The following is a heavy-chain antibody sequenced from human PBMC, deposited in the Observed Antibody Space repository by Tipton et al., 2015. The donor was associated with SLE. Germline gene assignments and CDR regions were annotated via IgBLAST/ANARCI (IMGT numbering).Heavy chain of an antibody. CDR1: GFTFDDYA. D-gene: IGHD6-6*01. J-gene: IGHJ4*02. V-gene: IGHV3-9*01. CDR2: ISWNSGSI. Sequence: RSLRLSCAASGFTFDDYAMHWVRQAPGKGLEWVSGISWNSGSIGYADSVKGRFTISRDNAKNSLYLQMNSLRAEDTALYYCAKDKGSSSSIFDYWGQGTLVTVSP. CDR3: AKDKGSSSSIFDY.